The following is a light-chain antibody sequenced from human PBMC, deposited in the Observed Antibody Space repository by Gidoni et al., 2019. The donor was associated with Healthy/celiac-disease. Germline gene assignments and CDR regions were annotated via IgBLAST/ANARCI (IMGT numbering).Light chain of an antibody. CDR2: GNS. J-gene: IGLJ2*01. Sequence: QSVLTQPPSVSGAPGQRVTISCTGSSSNIGAGYDVHWYQQLPGTAPKLLIYGNSNRPSGVPYRFSGSKSGTSASLAITGLQAEAEADYYCQSYDTSLCGSVFGGGTKLTVL. V-gene: IGLV1-40*01. CDR3: QSYDTSLCGSV. CDR1: SSNIGAGYD.